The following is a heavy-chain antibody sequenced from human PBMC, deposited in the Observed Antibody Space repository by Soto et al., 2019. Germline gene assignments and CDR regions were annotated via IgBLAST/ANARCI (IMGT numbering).Heavy chain of an antibody. CDR3: ARVPRGYSYGLLDY. CDR2: INHSGST. J-gene: IGHJ4*02. Sequence: PSETLSLTCAVYGGSFSGYYWSWIRQPPGKGLEWIGEINHSGSTNHNPSLKSRVTISVDTSKNQFSLKLSSVTAADTAVYYCARVPRGYSYGLLDYWGQGTMVTV. CDR1: GGSFSGYY. D-gene: IGHD5-18*01. V-gene: IGHV4-34*01.